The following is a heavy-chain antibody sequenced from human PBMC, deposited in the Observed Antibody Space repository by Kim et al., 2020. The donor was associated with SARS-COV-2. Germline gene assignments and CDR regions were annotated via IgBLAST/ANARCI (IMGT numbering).Heavy chain of an antibody. CDR3: ARGLGYCSSTSCYTYYYYGMDV. CDR1: GYTFTSYY. CDR2: INPSGGST. Sequence: ASVKVSCKASGYTFTSYYMHWVRRAPGQGLEWMGIINPSGGSTSYAQKFQGRVTMTRDTSTSTVYMELSSLRSEDTAVYYCARGLGYCSSTSCYTYYYYGMDVWGQGTTVTVSS. J-gene: IGHJ6*02. V-gene: IGHV1-46*01. D-gene: IGHD2-2*02.